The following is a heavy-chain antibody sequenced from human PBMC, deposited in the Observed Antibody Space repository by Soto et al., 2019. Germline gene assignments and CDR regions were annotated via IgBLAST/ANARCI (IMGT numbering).Heavy chain of an antibody. CDR3: AKCQGTGKMAAAGVGWFDP. D-gene: IGHD6-13*01. Sequence: GGSLRLSCEASGFTFSRYAMSWVRQAPGKGLEWVSAISGSGGSKYYADSVKGRFTISRDNSKNTLYLQMNSLRAEDTAVYYCAKCQGTGKMAAAGVGWFDPWGQGTLVTVSS. CDR1: GFTFSRYA. J-gene: IGHJ5*02. V-gene: IGHV3-23*01. CDR2: ISGSGGSK.